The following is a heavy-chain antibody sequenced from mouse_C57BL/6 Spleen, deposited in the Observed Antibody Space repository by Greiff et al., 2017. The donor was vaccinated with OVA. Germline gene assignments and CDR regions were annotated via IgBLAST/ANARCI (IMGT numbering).Heavy chain of an antibody. D-gene: IGHD2-5*01. CDR3: TSSNYGSWDGTY. CDR1: GYTFTSYW. Sequence: QVQLQQPGTELVKPGASVKLSCKASGYTFTSYWMHWVKQRPGQGLEWIGNINPSNGGTNYNEKFKSKATLTVDKSSSPAYMQPSSLTSEDSAFYHGTSSNYGSWDGTYWGQGTLVTVSA. V-gene: IGHV1-53*01. CDR2: INPSNGGT. J-gene: IGHJ3*01.